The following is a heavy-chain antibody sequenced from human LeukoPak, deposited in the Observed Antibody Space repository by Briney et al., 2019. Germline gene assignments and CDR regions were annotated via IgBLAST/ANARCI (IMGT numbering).Heavy chain of an antibody. CDR3: AGTITMVRGVIAYNWFDP. CDR1: GGSISSYY. D-gene: IGHD3-10*01. CDR2: IYYSGST. J-gene: IGHJ5*02. V-gene: IGHV4-59*08. Sequence: SETLFLTCTVSGGSISSYYWSWIRQPPGKGLEWIGYIYYSGSTNYNPSLKSRVTISVDTSKNQFSLKLSSVTAADTAVYYCAGTITMVRGVIAYNWFDPWGQGTLVTVSS.